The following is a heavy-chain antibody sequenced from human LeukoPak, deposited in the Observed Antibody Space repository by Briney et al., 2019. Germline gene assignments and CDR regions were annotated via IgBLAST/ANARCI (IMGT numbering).Heavy chain of an antibody. CDR2: INHRGST. D-gene: IGHD2-15*01. J-gene: IGHJ4*02. Sequence: SETLSLTCAVYGGSFSGYYWSWIRQPPGKGLEWIGEINHRGSTNYNPPLKSRVTVSLDTSKNQFSLKLSSVTAADTAVYYCARAPGAALDWGQGTLVTVSS. CDR1: GGSFSGYY. V-gene: IGHV4-34*01. CDR3: ARAPGAALD.